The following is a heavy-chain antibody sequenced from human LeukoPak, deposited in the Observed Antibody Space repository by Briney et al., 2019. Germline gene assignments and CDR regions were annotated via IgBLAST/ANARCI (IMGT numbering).Heavy chain of an antibody. D-gene: IGHD3-22*01. Sequence: GGSLRLSCAASGFTFSSYAMSWVRQAPGKGLEWVSAISGSGGSTYYADSVKGRFTISRDNSKNTLYLQMNSLRAEDTAVYYCAKDGEYYYDSSGYYNYWGQGTLVTVSS. CDR1: GFTFSSYA. CDR2: ISGSGGST. J-gene: IGHJ4*02. CDR3: AKDGEYYYDSSGYYNY. V-gene: IGHV3-23*01.